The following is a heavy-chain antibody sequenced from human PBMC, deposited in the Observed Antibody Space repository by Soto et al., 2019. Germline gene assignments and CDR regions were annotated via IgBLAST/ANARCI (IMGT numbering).Heavy chain of an antibody. CDR3: ARDRLPPSTTLFDY. V-gene: IGHV1-18*01. CDR1: GYTFTSYG. CDR2: ISAYNGNT. D-gene: IGHD6-25*01. Sequence: ASVKVSCKASGYTFTSYGISWVRQAPGQGLEWMGWISAYNGNTNYAQKLQGRVTMTTDTSTSTAYMELRSLRSDDTAVYYCARDRLPPSTTLFDYWGQGTLVTVSS. J-gene: IGHJ4*02.